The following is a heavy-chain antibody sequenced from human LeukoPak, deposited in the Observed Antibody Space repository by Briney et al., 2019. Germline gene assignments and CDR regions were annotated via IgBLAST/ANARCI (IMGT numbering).Heavy chain of an antibody. CDR2: ISGYNDNT. CDR3: AREKWSSGWYLGFRYFDL. J-gene: IGHJ2*01. V-gene: IGHV1-18*03. CDR1: GYTFSSYG. Sequence: ASVKVSCKASGYTFSSYGISWVRQAPGQGLEWMGWISGYNDNTKYYAQKLQGRVTITRDTSASTAYMELSSLRSEDMAVYYCAREKWSSGWYLGFRYFDLWGRGTLVTVSS. D-gene: IGHD6-19*01.